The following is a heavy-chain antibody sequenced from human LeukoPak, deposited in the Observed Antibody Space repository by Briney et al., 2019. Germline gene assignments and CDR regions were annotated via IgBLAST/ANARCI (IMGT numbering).Heavy chain of an antibody. V-gene: IGHV3-23*01. CDR3: AKVSKQGPSRSWETNY. CDR2: ISGSGGST. Sequence: HAGGSLRPSCAASGFTFSSYAMSWVRQAPGKGLEWVSAISGSGGSTYYADSVKGRFTISRDNSKNTLYLQMNSLRAEDTAVYYCAKVSKQGPSRSWETNYWGQGTLVTVSS. CDR1: GFTFSSYA. D-gene: IGHD1-26*01. J-gene: IGHJ4*02.